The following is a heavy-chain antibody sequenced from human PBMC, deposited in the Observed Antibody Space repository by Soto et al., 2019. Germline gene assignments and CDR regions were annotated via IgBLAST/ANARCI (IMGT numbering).Heavy chain of an antibody. V-gene: IGHV4-34*01. D-gene: IGHD2-21*01. Sequence: SETLTLTCADYGASLSDNYCNWLRQPPGKGLEWIGEINHSGNTNYNPSLRSRVTISIDTSKNQLSLNLSSVSAADTAVYYCARGGGEFDAWGQGTQVTVSS. CDR1: GASLSDNY. CDR2: INHSGNT. J-gene: IGHJ5*02. CDR3: ARGGGEFDA.